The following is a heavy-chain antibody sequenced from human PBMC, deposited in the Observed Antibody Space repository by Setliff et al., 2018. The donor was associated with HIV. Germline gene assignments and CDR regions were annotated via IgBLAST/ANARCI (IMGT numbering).Heavy chain of an antibody. CDR3: ATNPEMATINYYYYYMDV. J-gene: IGHJ6*03. CDR1: GGTFRGFG. CDR2: IIPTFGTP. D-gene: IGHD5-12*01. Sequence: SVKVSCKASGGTFRGFGISWVVQAPGQGLEWMGQIIPTFGTPRYAQKFQGRVTITADESTSTVYMELSSLRSEDTAVYYCATNPEMATINYYYYYMDVWGKGTTVTVSS. V-gene: IGHV1-69*13.